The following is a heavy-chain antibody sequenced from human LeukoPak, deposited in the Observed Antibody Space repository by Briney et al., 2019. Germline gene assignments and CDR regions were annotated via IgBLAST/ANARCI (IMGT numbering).Heavy chain of an antibody. CDR3: ASPEGYSSSWYV. D-gene: IGHD6-13*01. CDR1: GFTVSSNY. V-gene: IGHV3-66*01. J-gene: IGHJ4*02. CDR2: IYSGGST. Sequence: GGSLRLSCAASGFTVSSNYMRWVRQAPGKGLEWVSVIYSGGSTYYADSVKGRFTISRDNSKNTLYLQMHSLRAEDTAVYYCASPEGYSSSWYVWGQGTLVTVSS.